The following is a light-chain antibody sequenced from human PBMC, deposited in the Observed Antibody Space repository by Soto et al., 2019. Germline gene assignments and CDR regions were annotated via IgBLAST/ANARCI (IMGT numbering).Light chain of an antibody. CDR3: SSYTSSSTLV. CDR1: SSDVGAYNF. Sequence: QAVLTQPASVSGSPGQSISISCTGTSSDVGAYNFVSWYQQHPGKAPKLMIYEVSNRPSGVSNRFSGSKSGNTASLTISGLQAEDEAEYYCSSYTSSSTLVFGSGTKLTVL. CDR2: EVS. V-gene: IGLV2-14*01. J-gene: IGLJ1*01.